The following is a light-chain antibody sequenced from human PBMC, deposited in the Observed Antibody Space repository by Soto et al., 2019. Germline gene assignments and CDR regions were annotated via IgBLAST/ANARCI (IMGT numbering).Light chain of an antibody. CDR2: WAS. CDR1: QSVLYSSSNRNY. V-gene: IGKV4-1*01. CDR3: QQYSTTTPT. J-gene: IGKJ2*01. Sequence: DIVLTQSPDSLAVSLGERATINCKSSQSVLYSSSNRNYLAWYQQKTGQPPKLLIYWASTRESGVPDRFSGSGSGTDFTLTISSLQAEDVAVYYCQQYSTTTPTFGQGTKLEIK.